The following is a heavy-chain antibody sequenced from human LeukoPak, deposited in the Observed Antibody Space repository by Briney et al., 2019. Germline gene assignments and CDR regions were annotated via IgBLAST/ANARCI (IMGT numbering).Heavy chain of an antibody. Sequence: GRSLRLSCAASGFIVSSNYMSWVRQAPGKGLEWVSVIYNGGFTYADSVKGRFTISRDSSKNTAYLQMNSLRADDTAVYYCARDLGYTSDYWGQGTLVTVSS. CDR3: ARDLGYTSDY. CDR2: IYNGGFT. D-gene: IGHD6-13*01. J-gene: IGHJ4*02. CDR1: GFIVSSNY. V-gene: IGHV3-66*01.